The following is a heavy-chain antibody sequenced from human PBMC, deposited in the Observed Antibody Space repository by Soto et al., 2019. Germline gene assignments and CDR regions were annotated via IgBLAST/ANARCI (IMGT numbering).Heavy chain of an antibody. Sequence: PGGSLRLSCAASGFTFSSYAMHWVRQAPGKGLEWVAVISYDGSNKYYADSVKGRFTISRDNSKNTLYLQMNSLRAEDTAVYYCARDGGNLRFLEWYPSSMDVWGQGTTVTVSS. D-gene: IGHD3-3*01. V-gene: IGHV3-30-3*01. CDR3: ARDGGNLRFLEWYPSSMDV. CDR1: GFTFSSYA. CDR2: ISYDGSNK. J-gene: IGHJ6*02.